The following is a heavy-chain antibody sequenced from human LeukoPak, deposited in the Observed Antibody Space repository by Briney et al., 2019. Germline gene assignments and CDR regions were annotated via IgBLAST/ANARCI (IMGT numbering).Heavy chain of an antibody. CDR3: ARDLHYYGSGSYYPLLDY. V-gene: IGHV3-33*01. CDR2: ICYDGSNK. CDR1: GFTFSSYG. D-gene: IGHD3-10*01. Sequence: GGSLRLSCAASGFTFSSYGMHWVRQAPGKGLEWVAVICYDGSNKYYADSVKGRFTISRDNSKNTLYLQMNSLRAEDTAVYYCARDLHYYGSGSYYPLLDYWGQGTLVTVSS. J-gene: IGHJ4*02.